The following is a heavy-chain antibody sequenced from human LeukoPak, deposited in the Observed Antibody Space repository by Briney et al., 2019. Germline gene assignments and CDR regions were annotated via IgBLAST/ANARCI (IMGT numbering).Heavy chain of an antibody. CDR2: ISYDGSNK. V-gene: IGHV3-30-3*01. CDR1: GFTFSSYV. J-gene: IGHJ5*02. Sequence: GGSLRLSCAASGFTFSSYVMHWVRQAPGKGLEWVAVISYDGSNKYYADSVKGRFTISRDNSKNTLYLQMNSLRAEDTAVYYCARDGASSSWYNWFDPWGQGTLVTVSS. D-gene: IGHD6-13*01. CDR3: ARDGASSSWYNWFDP.